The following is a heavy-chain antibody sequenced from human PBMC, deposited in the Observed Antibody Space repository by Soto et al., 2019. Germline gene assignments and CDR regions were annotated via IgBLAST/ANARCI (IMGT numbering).Heavy chain of an antibody. V-gene: IGHV1-18*01. CDR1: GYTFTSYG. D-gene: IGHD6-19*01. CDR2: ISVYNGNT. Sequence: QVQLVQSGAEVKKPGASVKVSCKASGYTFTSYGISWVRQAPGQGLEWMGWISVYNGNTDYAQKFQGRVTMTTDTSTSTAYMELRSLRSDDTAMYYCARDQYSSGWCDLDCWGQGTLVTVSS. J-gene: IGHJ4*02. CDR3: ARDQYSSGWCDLDC.